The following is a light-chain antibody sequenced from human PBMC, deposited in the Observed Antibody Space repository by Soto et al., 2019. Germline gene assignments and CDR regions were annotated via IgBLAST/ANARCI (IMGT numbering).Light chain of an antibody. Sequence: EIVLTQSPATLSLSPGERATLSCRASQSVSSYLAWYQQKPGQAPRLLIYDASNRATGIPARFSGSGSVTDFTLTISSLEPEDFAVYYCQQRSNWTFGQGTKVDI. CDR1: QSVSSY. CDR3: QQRSNWT. J-gene: IGKJ1*01. CDR2: DAS. V-gene: IGKV3-11*01.